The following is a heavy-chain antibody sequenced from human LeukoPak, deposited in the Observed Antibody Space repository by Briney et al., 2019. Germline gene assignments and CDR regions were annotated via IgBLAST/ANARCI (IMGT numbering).Heavy chain of an antibody. D-gene: IGHD6-19*01. J-gene: IGHJ4*02. CDR2: IYYSGST. CDR3: ARGSRYSSGWYYFDY. Sequence: SETLSLTCTVSGGSISSYYWSWIRQPPGKGLEWIGYIYYSGSTNYNPSLRSRVTISVDTSKNQFSLKLSSVTAADTAVYYCARGSRYSSGWYYFDYWGQGTLVTVSS. CDR1: GGSISSYY. V-gene: IGHV4-59*01.